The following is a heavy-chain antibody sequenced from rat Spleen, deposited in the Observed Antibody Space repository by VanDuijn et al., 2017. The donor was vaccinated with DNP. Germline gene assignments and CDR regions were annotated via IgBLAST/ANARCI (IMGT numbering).Heavy chain of an antibody. CDR3: ARSDYSDDGFYYGYFDY. V-gene: IGHV2-6*01. CDR1: GFSLSSYS. J-gene: IGHJ2*01. Sequence: QVQLKESGPGLVQPSQTLSLTCTVSGFSLSSYSVAWVRQSPAKGLEWVAAMSTGGNTYYNSALRSRLSISRDTSKSQVFLRMNSLQTEDTAMYFCARSDYSDDGFYYGYFDYWGQGVMVTVSS. CDR2: MSTGGNT. D-gene: IGHD1-12*02.